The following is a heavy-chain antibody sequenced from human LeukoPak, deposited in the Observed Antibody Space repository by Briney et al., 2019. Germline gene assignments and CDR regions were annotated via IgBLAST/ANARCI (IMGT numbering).Heavy chain of an antibody. J-gene: IGHJ3*02. CDR2: IYYSGST. CDR1: GGSISSYY. V-gene: IGHV4-39*01. Sequence: SETLSLTCTVSGGSISSYYWSWIRQPPGKGLEWIGSIYYSGSTYYTPSLKSRVTISVDTSKNQFSLKLSSVTAADTAVYYCARRTIMGNAFDIWGQGTMVTVSS. CDR3: ARRTIMGNAFDI. D-gene: IGHD7-27*01.